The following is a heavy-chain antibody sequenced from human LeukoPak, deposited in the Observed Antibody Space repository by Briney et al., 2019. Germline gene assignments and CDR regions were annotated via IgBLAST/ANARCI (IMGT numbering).Heavy chain of an antibody. CDR1: GFTFDDYA. Sequence: GGSLRLSCAASGFTFDDYAMHWVRQAPGKGLEWVSLIGWDGGSTYYADSVKGRFTISRDNSKNSLYLQMNSLRAEDTALYYCAKERWPTRGGNYYYYYMDVWGKGTTVTVSS. J-gene: IGHJ6*03. CDR3: AKERWPTRGGNYYYYYMDV. V-gene: IGHV3-43D*03. CDR2: IGWDGGST. D-gene: IGHD3-10*01.